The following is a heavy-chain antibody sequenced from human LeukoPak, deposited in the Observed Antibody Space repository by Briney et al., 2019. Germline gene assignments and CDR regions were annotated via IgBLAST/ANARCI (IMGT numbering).Heavy chain of an antibody. CDR2: IYYSGST. CDR3: ARLMVVAATIDY. CDR1: GGSISSSSYY. V-gene: IGHV4-39*01. J-gene: IGHJ4*02. Sequence: PSETLSLTCTVSGGSISSSSYYWGWIRPPPGKGLGWIGSIYYSGSTYYNPSLKSRVTISVDTSKNQFSLKLSSVTAADTAVYYCARLMVVAATIDYWGQGTLVTVSS. D-gene: IGHD2-15*01.